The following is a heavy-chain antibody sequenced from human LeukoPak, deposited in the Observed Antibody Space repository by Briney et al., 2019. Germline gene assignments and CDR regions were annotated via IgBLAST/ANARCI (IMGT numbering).Heavy chain of an antibody. D-gene: IGHD6-6*01. CDR3: ASLPHSSSYAFDI. Sequence: SETLSLTCTVSGGSISGDYWSWIRQPAGKGLEWIGRINTSGNSNYNPSLKSRVTISVDTSKNQFSLKLSSVTAADTAVYYCASLPHSSSYAFDIWGQGTMVTVSS. CDR2: INTSGNS. V-gene: IGHV4-4*07. CDR1: GGSISGDY. J-gene: IGHJ3*02.